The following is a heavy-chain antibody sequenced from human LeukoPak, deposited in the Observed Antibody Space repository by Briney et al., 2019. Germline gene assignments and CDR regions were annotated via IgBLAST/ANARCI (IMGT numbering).Heavy chain of an antibody. D-gene: IGHD3-10*01. CDR3: ARVSVTMVRGVMVGYYYYYMDV. CDR1: GDYIGRINYY. CDR2: MSYSGHT. V-gene: IGHV4-39*07. Sequence: SETLSLTCTISGDYIGRINYYWGWIRQPPGKGLEWIVSMSYSGHTYYNPSLKSRVTTSIDTSKNQFSLKLSSVTAAGTAVYYCARVSVTMVRGVMVGYYYYYMDVWGKGTTVTISS. J-gene: IGHJ6*03.